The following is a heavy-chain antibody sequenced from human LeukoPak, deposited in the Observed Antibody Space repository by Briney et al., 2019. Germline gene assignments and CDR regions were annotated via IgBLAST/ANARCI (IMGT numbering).Heavy chain of an antibody. J-gene: IGHJ3*02. V-gene: IGHV4-38-2*02. Sequence: SETLSLTCTVSGYSISSGYYWGWIRQPPGKGLEWIGSIYHSGSTYYNPSLKSRVTISVDTSKKQFSLKLSSVTAADTAVYYCARVSAEGAFDIWGQGTMVTVSS. CDR3: ARVSAEGAFDI. CDR2: IYHSGST. CDR1: GYSISSGYY.